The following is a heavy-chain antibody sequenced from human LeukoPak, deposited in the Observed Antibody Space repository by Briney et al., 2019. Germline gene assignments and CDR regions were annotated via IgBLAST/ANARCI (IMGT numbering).Heavy chain of an antibody. Sequence: SETLSLTCAVYGGSFSGYYWSWIRQPPGKGLEWIGEINHSGSTNYNPSLKSRVTISVDTSKNQFSLKLSSVTAADTAVYYCARAPIPYSGSYYGYYYGMDVWGQGTTVTVSS. J-gene: IGHJ6*02. D-gene: IGHD1-26*01. CDR1: GGSFSGYY. V-gene: IGHV4-34*01. CDR3: ARAPIPYSGSYYGYYYGMDV. CDR2: INHSGST.